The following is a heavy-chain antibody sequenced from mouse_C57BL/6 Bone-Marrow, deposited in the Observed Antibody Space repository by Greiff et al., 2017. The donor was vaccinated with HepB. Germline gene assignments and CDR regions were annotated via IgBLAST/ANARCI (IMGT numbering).Heavy chain of an antibody. CDR2: IHPNSGST. CDR1: GYTFTSYW. CDR3: ARNGSREGNYFDY. V-gene: IGHV1-64*01. Sequence: QVQLQQPGAELVKPGASVKLSCKASGYTFTSYWMHWVKQRPGQGLEWIGMIHPNSGSTNYNEKFKSKATLTVDKSSSTAYMQLSSLTSEDSAVYYCARNGSREGNYFDYWGQGTTLTVSS. J-gene: IGHJ2*01. D-gene: IGHD1-1*01.